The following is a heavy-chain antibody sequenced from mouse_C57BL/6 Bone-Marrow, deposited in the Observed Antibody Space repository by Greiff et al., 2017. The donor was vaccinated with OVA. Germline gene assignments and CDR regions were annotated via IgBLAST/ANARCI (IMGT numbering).Heavy chain of an antibody. V-gene: IGHV1-81*01. D-gene: IGHD2-1*01. J-gene: IGHJ4*01. Sequence: VMLVESGAELARPGASVKLSCKASGYTFTSYGISWVKQRTGQGLEWIGEIYPRSGNTYYNEKFKGKATLTADKSSSTAYMELRSLTSEDSAVYFCASGLLWSYYYAMDYWGQGTSVTVSS. CDR2: IYPRSGNT. CDR1: GYTFTSYG. CDR3: ASGLLWSYYYAMDY.